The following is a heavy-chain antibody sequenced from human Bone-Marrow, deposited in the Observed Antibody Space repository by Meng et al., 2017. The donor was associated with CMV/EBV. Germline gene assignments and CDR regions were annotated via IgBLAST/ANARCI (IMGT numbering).Heavy chain of an antibody. CDR1: GGSISSSSYY. CDR2: IYYSGST. D-gene: IGHD3-3*01. Sequence: SETLSLTCTVSGGSISSSSYYWGWIRQPPGKGLEWIGSIYYSGSTYYNPSLKSRVTISVDTSKNQFSLKLSSVTAADTAVYYCARSSRATIFGVVISYYYGMDGWGQGTTVTVSS. J-gene: IGHJ6*02. V-gene: IGHV4-39*07. CDR3: ARSSRATIFGVVISYYYGMDG.